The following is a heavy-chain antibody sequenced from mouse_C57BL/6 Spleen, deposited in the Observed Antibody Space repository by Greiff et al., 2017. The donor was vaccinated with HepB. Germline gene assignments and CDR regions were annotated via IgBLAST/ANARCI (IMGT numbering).Heavy chain of an antibody. J-gene: IGHJ3*01. V-gene: IGHV5-17*01. CDR3: AVYYGYDRGFAY. D-gene: IGHD2-2*01. CDR1: GFTFSDYG. CDR2: ISSGSSTI. Sequence: EVKLMESGGGLVKPGGSLKLSCAASGFTFSDYGMHWVRQAPEKGLEWVAYISSGSSTIYYADTVKGRFTISRDNAKNTLFLQMTSLRSEDTAMYYCAVYYGYDRGFAYWGQGTLVTVSA.